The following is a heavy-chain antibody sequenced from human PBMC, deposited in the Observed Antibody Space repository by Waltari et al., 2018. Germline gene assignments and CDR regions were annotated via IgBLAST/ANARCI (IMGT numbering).Heavy chain of an antibody. CDR3: ARMFYDFWTGYSDY. CDR1: GFTFSSYA. Sequence: EVQLLESGGGLVQPGGSLRLSCAASGFTFSSYAMSWVRQAPGKGLEWVSAISGSGGSTYYADSVKGRFTISRDNSKNTLYLQMNSLRAEDTAVYYCARMFYDFWTGYSDYWGHGTLVTVSS. D-gene: IGHD3-3*01. J-gene: IGHJ4*01. V-gene: IGHV3-23*01. CDR2: ISGSGGST.